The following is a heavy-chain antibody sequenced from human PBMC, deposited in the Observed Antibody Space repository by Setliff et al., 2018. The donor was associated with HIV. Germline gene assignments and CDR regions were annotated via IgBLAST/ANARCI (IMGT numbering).Heavy chain of an antibody. CDR2: LNHSGNI. CDR3: ARGREVIRDTYYSYFYMDV. D-gene: IGHD5-18*01. CDR1: GETFNDYF. Sequence: SETLSLTCAVYGETFNDYFWTWIRQPPGKGLEWIGELNHSGNINQNPSLKSGFTLSVDTSKNQFSLRLNSVTAADTAVYYCARGREVIRDTYYSYFYMDVWSRGTAVTVS. V-gene: IGHV4-34*01. J-gene: IGHJ6*03.